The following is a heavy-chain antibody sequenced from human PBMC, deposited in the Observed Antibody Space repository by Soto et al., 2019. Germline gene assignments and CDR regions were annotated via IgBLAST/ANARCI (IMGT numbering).Heavy chain of an antibody. CDR3: ARHYTVTTPKAFDI. Sequence: QVQLQESGPGLVKPSQTLSLTCTVSGGSISSGDYYWSWIRQPPGKVLEWIGYIYYSGSTYYNQALKSRVTISVDTSQNHFSLKLSSVTAADTALYYFARHYTVTTPKAFDIWGQGTMVSVSS. CDR2: IYYSGST. J-gene: IGHJ3*02. D-gene: IGHD4-17*01. V-gene: IGHV4-30-4*01. CDR1: GGSISSGDYY.